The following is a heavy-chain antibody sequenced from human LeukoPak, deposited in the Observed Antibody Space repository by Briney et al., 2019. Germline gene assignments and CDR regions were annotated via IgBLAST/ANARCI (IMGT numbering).Heavy chain of an antibody. V-gene: IGHV4-34*01. D-gene: IGHD6-19*01. CDR3: ARGATVGTRIAVAGTRDDY. CDR1: GGSFSGYY. Sequence: RPSETLSLTCAVYGGSFSGYYWSWIRQPPGKGLEWIGEINHSGSTNYNPSLKSRVTISVDTSKNQFSLKLSSVTAADTAVYYCARGATVGTRIAVAGTRDDYWGQGTLVTVSS. CDR2: INHSGST. J-gene: IGHJ4*02.